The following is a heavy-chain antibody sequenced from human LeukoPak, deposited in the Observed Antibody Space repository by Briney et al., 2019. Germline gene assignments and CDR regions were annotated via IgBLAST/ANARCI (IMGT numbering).Heavy chain of an antibody. D-gene: IGHD3-10*01. Sequence: SETLSLTCTVSGGSISSYYWSWIRQPPGKGLEWIGYIYYSGSTNYNPSLKSRVTISVDTSKNQFSLKLSSVTAADTAVYYCARAGGLWFGELLETGFDYWGQGTLVTVPS. J-gene: IGHJ4*02. CDR1: GGSISSYY. CDR2: IYYSGST. CDR3: ARAGGLWFGELLETGFDY. V-gene: IGHV4-59*01.